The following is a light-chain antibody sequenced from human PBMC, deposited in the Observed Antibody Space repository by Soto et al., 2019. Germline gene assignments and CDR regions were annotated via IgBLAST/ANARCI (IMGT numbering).Light chain of an antibody. CDR1: SSDVGGYNY. CDR2: EVS. CDR3: SSYTSSSPLV. J-gene: IGLJ2*01. V-gene: IGLV2-14*01. Sequence: QSALTQPASVSGSPGQSITISCTGTSSDVGGYNYVSWYQQHPGKAPKLMIYEVSNRPSGVSNRFSGSKSGNTASLTISGLQAENEGDYYCSSYTSSSPLVFGGGTKLPAL.